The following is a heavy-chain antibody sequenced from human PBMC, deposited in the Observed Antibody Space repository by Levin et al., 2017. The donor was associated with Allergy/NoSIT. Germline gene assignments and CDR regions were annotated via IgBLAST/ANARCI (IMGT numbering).Heavy chain of an antibody. CDR1: GGSISSTSYY. D-gene: IGHD3-16*01. CDR2: IYYTGSA. CDR3: ARHQRSPEGRGGVVNWFDP. Sequence: PSETLSLTCTVSGGSISSTSYYWGWIRQPPGKGLEWIGSIYYTGSAYYNPSLKSRVTISVDTSKNQFSLKMSSVTAADTAVYYCARHQRSPEGRGGVVNWFDPWGQGTLVTVSS. V-gene: IGHV4-39*01. J-gene: IGHJ5*02.